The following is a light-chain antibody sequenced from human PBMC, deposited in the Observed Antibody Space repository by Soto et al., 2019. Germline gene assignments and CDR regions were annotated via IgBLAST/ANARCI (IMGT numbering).Light chain of an antibody. CDR2: DAS. CDR1: QSISSW. CDR3: LIDYSYFWE. V-gene: IGKV1-5*01. J-gene: IGKJ1*01. Sequence: DIQMTQSPSTLSASVGDRVTITCRASQSISSWLAWYQQKPGKAPKLLIYDASSLESGVPSRFSGSGSGRDFTLTISSLQPEDFATYYCLIDYSYFWEFGQGTKVDIK.